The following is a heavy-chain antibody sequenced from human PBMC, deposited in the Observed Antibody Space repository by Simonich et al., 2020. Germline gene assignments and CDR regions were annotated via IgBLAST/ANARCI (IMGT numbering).Heavy chain of an antibody. CDR2: IKHSAST. CDR1: GGSFSGYY. D-gene: IGHD1-1*01. Sequence: QVQLQQWGAGLLKPSETLSLTCAVYGGSFSGYYWCWIRQPPGQGLEGIGEIKHSASTNYNPSLKSRVTISVDTSKNQFSLKLSSVTAADTAVYYCARGKGWKNAFDIWGQGTMVTVSS. CDR3: ARGKGWKNAFDI. V-gene: IGHV4-34*01. J-gene: IGHJ3*02.